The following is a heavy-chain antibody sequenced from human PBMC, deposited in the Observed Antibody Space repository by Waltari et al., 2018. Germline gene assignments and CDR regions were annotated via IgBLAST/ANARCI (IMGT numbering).Heavy chain of an antibody. D-gene: IGHD2-2*02. CDR3: ARAGIVCSSTSCYTGYFDY. J-gene: IGHJ4*02. CDR1: GCSISSGGYY. Sequence: QVQLQESGPGLVKPSQTLSLTCTVSGCSISSGGYYCSWIRQHQGKGLEWIGYIYYSGSTYYNPSLKSRVTISVDTSKNQFSLKLSSVTAADTAVYYCARAGIVCSSTSCYTGYFDYWGQGTLVTVSS. CDR2: IYYSGST. V-gene: IGHV4-31*03.